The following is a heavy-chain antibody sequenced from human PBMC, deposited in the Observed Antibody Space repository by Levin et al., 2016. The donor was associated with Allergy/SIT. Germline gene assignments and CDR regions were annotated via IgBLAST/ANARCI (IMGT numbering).Heavy chain of an antibody. Sequence: GGSLRLSCAASGFTFRSYAMTWVRQAPGKGLEWVSTISGSDGSTYYADSVKGRFAISRDNSKNTLYLQMNSLRAGDTAVYYCAKNCGGSCYSTFDCWGQGTLVTVSS. CDR3: AKNCGGSCYSTFDC. CDR2: ISGSDGST. CDR1: GFTFRSYA. D-gene: IGHD2-21*02. J-gene: IGHJ4*02. V-gene: IGHV3-23*01.